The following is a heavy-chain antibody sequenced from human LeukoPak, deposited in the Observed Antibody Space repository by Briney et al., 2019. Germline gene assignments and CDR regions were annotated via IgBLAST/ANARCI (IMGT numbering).Heavy chain of an antibody. Sequence: GGSLRLSCAASGFTFSSYSMNWVRQAPGKGLEWVSSISSSSSYMYYADSVKGRFTISRDNAKNSLYLQMNSLRAEDTAVYYCARDKQQWMYYFDYWGQGTLVTVSS. D-gene: IGHD6-13*01. CDR3: ARDKQQWMYYFDY. CDR1: GFTFSSYS. V-gene: IGHV3-21*01. CDR2: ISSSSSYM. J-gene: IGHJ4*02.